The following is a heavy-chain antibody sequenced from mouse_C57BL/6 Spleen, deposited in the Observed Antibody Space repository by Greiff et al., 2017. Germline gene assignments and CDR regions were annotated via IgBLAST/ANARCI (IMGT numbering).Heavy chain of an antibody. D-gene: IGHD2-4*01. J-gene: IGHJ2*01. CDR1: GFSLTSYG. Sequence: VMLVESGPGLVQPSQSLSITCTVSGFSLTSYGVHWVRQPPGKGLEWLGVIWSGGSTDYNAAFISRLSISKDNSKSQVFFKMNSLQADDTAIYYCAKGAYYDYDVGYFDYWGQGTTLTVSS. CDR3: AKGAYYDYDVGYFDY. V-gene: IGHV2-4*01. CDR2: IWSGGST.